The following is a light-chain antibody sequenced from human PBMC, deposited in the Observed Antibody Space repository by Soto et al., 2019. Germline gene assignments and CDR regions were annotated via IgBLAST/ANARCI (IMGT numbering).Light chain of an antibody. CDR2: ANN. J-gene: IGLJ1*01. V-gene: IGLV1-44*01. CDR3: AAWDDSLNGYV. Sequence: QSVLTQAPSASGTPGQRVTISWSGSSSNIGNSTVNWYQQFPGTAPKLLIYANNRRPSGVPDRFSGSKSGTSASLAISGLQSEDEADYHCAAWDDSLNGYVFGAGTKLTVL. CDR1: SSNIGNST.